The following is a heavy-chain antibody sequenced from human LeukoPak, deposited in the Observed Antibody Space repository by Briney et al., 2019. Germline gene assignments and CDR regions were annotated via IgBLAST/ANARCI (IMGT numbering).Heavy chain of an antibody. J-gene: IGHJ5*02. CDR2: IYTSGST. CDR1: GGPISSYY. Sequence: PSETLSLTCTVSGGPISSYYWSWIRQPPGKGLEWIGYIYTSGSTNYNPSLKSRVTISVDTSKNQFSLKLSSVTAADTAVYYCAGLVGGYCSGGSCSYNNWFDPWGQGTLVTVSS. V-gene: IGHV4-4*09. CDR3: AGLVGGYCSGGSCSYNNWFDP. D-gene: IGHD2-15*01.